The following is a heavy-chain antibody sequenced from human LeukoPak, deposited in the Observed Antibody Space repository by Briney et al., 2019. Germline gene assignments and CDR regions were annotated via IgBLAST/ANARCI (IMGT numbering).Heavy chain of an antibody. J-gene: IGHJ2*01. CDR3: VEQLNYGTYYLNGGPYWCFDL. Sequence: SETLSLTCIVSGVSIRTYDLTWIRQPPGKGLEWIGYIYYSGSTSYNPSLKSRVTMSLDTSKSQFSLELSSVAAAGTAVYYCVEQLNYGTYYLNGGPYWCFDLWGRGTLVTVSS. CDR1: GVSIRTYD. V-gene: IGHV4-59*12. D-gene: IGHD1/OR15-1a*01. CDR2: IYYSGST.